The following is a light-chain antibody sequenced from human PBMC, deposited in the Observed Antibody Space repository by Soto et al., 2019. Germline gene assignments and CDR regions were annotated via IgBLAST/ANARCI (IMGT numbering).Light chain of an antibody. J-gene: IGKJ3*01. Sequence: EIVLTQSPGTLSLSPGERATLSCRASQSVSSSYLAWYQQKPGQAPRLLIYGASSRATGIPDRFSGSGSGTDFTLTISRLEPDDFAVYYCQQYGGSFRVFGPGTKVDIK. CDR2: GAS. CDR3: QQYGGSFRV. CDR1: QSVSSSY. V-gene: IGKV3-20*01.